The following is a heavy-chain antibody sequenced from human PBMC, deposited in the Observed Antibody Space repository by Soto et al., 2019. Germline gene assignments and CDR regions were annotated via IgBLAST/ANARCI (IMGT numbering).Heavy chain of an antibody. V-gene: IGHV1-2*04. CDR3: ARESGGATATLDYYYFYMDV. Sequence: QVQLVKSGAEVRKPGASVTVSCRSSGDSFNDYYIHWVRQAPGQGLEWMGWINPNSGVTKYAQKFQGWVSMTRDTSIRTVYMQLSRLRSDDTAGYYCARESGGATATLDYYYFYMDVWGTGTTVTVSS. D-gene: IGHD5-12*01. CDR2: INPNSGVT. CDR1: GDSFNDYY. J-gene: IGHJ6*03.